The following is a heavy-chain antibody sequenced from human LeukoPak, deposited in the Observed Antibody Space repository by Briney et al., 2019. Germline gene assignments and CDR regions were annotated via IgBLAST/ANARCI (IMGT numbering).Heavy chain of an antibody. V-gene: IGHV3-30*03. CDR1: GFTFSSYG. CDR2: ISYDGSNK. Sequence: GRSLRLSCAASGFTFSSYGMHWVRQAPGKGLEWVAVISYDGSNKYYADSVKGRFTISRDTSKNTLYLQMNSLRAEDTAVYYCATLGSGGRFYWGQGILVTVSS. J-gene: IGHJ4*02. CDR3: ATLGSGGRFY. D-gene: IGHD3-10*02.